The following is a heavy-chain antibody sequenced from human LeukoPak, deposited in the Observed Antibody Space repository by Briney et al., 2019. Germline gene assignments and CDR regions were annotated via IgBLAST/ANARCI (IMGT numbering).Heavy chain of an antibody. CDR2: INAGNGNT. CDR1: AYIFGGYA. D-gene: IGHD2-15*01. V-gene: IGHV1-3*01. J-gene: IGHJ6*02. CDR3: ARAYCTGGSCLYYYYYGMDV. Sequence: ASVKVSCKASAYIFGGYALHWVRQAPGQRLEWMGWINAGNGNTKYSQKFQGRVTITRDTSASTAYMELRSLRSEDTAVYYCARAYCTGGSCLYYYYYGMDVWGQGTTVTVSS.